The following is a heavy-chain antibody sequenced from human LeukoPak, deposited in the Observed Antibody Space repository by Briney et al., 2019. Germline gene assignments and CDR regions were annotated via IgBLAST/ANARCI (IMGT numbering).Heavy chain of an antibody. D-gene: IGHD2-21*02. Sequence: VASVKVSCKASGYTFTSYGISWVRQAPGQGLEWMGWISAYNGNTNYAQKLQGRVTMTTDTSTSTAYMELRSLRSDDTAVYYCARSPSFVHVVTGDYWGQGTLVTVSS. J-gene: IGHJ4*02. CDR3: ARSPSFVHVVTGDY. CDR1: GYTFTSYG. CDR2: ISAYNGNT. V-gene: IGHV1-18*01.